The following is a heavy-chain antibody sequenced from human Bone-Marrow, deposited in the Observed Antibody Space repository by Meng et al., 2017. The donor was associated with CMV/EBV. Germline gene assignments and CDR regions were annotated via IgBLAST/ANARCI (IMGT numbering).Heavy chain of an antibody. Sequence: ASVKVSCKVSGYTLTELSMHWVRQAPGKGLEWMGGFDPEDGETIYAQKFQGRVTMTEDTSTDTAYMELSSLRSEDTAVYYCATARLPTIFGVVYDAFDIWGQGTMATVSS. CDR2: FDPEDGET. D-gene: IGHD3-3*01. CDR3: ATARLPTIFGVVYDAFDI. J-gene: IGHJ3*02. CDR1: GYTLTELS. V-gene: IGHV1-24*01.